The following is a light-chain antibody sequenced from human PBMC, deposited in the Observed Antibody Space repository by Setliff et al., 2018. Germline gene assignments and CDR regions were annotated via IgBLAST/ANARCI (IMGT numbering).Light chain of an antibody. CDR2: EVT. V-gene: IGLV2-14*03. CDR1: SSDIGYYNF. CDR3: NSYTGTTTPYV. J-gene: IGLJ1*01. Sequence: QSVLTQPASVSGSPGQSITISCTGTSSDIGYYNFVSWYQQYPGKHPKLLIYEVTNRPSGVSNRFSGSKSGNTASLTISGLQAEDEADYYCNSYTGTTTPYVFGTGTKVTV.